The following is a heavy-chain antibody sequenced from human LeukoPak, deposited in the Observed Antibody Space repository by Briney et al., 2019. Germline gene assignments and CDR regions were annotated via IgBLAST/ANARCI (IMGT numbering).Heavy chain of an antibody. CDR1: GFTFSTYA. CDR2: ISNDGSDK. CDR3: ASPFASGSYYKSPAY. J-gene: IGHJ4*02. D-gene: IGHD3-10*01. V-gene: IGHV3-30*14. Sequence: GGSLRLSCAASGFTFSTYAMYWVRQAPGKGLEWVALISNDGSDKYYADSVKGRFTISRDNSKNTLYLQMNSLRAEDTAVYYCASPFASGSYYKSPAYWGQGTLVTVSS.